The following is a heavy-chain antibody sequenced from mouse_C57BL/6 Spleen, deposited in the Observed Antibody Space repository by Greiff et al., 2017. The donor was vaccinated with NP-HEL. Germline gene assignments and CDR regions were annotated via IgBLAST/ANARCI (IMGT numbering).Heavy chain of an antibody. CDR3: TTSSHCDGSSPAWCAY. J-gene: IGHJ3*01. D-gene: IGHD1-1*01. CDR2: IDPENGDT. CDR1: GFNIKDDY. V-gene: IGHV14-4*01. Sequence: VQLQQSGAELVRPGASVKLSCTASGFNIKDDYMHWVKQRPEQGLEWIGWIDPENGDTEYASKFQGKATITADTSSNTAYLQLSSLTSEDTAVDYCTTSSHCDGSSPAWCAYWGQGTLVTVSA.